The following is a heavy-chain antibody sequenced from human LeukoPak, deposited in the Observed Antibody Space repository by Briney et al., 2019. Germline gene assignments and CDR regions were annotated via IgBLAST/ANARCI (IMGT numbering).Heavy chain of an antibody. CDR3: AKDGSWGDYQFYFYIDV. J-gene: IGHJ6*03. CDR1: GFTVSRNY. Sequence: PGGSLRLSCAASGFTVSRNYMSWVRQAPGKGLEWISGISASGHYTYTADSLKGRFTISRDNSKNTLYLQMNSLRAEDTALYYCAKDGSWGDYQFYFYIDVWGNGTTVTVSS. CDR2: ISASGHYT. V-gene: IGHV3-23*01. D-gene: IGHD3-16*02.